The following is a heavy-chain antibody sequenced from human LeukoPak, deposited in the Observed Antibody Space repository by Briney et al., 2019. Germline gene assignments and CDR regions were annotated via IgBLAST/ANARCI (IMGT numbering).Heavy chain of an antibody. Sequence: GGSLRLSCVASGFTFSTYEMIWVRQAPGKGLEWISYISSSGRTIYYADSVKGRFTLSRDNAENSLYLQMNSLRAEDTAVYYCARDGSYYFDYWGQGTLVTVSS. D-gene: IGHD1-26*01. CDR1: GFTFSTYE. J-gene: IGHJ4*02. CDR3: ARDGSYYFDY. V-gene: IGHV3-48*03. CDR2: ISSSGRTI.